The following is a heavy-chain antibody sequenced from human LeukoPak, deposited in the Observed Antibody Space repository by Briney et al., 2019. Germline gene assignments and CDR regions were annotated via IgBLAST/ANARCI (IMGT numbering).Heavy chain of an antibody. CDR3: ARALTGDADPAYYFDY. V-gene: IGHV3-48*01. J-gene: IGHJ4*02. CDR1: GFTFSSYS. CDR2: ISSSSSTI. D-gene: IGHD7-27*01. Sequence: GGSLRLSCAASGFTFSSYSMNWVRQAPGKGLEWVSYISSSSSTIYYADSVKGRFTISRDNAKNSLYLQMNSLRAEDTAVYYCARALTGDADPAYYFDYWGQGTLVTVSS.